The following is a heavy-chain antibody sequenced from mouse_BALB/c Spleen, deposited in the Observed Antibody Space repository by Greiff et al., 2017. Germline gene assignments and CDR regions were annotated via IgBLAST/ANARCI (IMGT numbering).Heavy chain of an antibody. CDR2: IRLKSNNYAT. D-gene: IGHD2-12*01. Sequence: EVKLVESGGGLVQPGGSMKLSCVASGFTFSNYWMNWVRQSPEKGLEWVAEIRLKSNNYATHYAESVKGRFTISRDDSKSSVYLQMNNLRAEDTGIYYWTRLVPYYRYFDVWGAGTTVTVSS. V-gene: IGHV6-6*02. CDR1: GFTFSNYW. J-gene: IGHJ1*01. CDR3: TRLVPYYRYFDV.